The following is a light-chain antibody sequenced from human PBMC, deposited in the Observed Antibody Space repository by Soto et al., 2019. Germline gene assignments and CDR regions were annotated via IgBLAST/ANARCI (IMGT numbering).Light chain of an antibody. J-gene: IGKJ1*01. Sequence: DIQMTQSPSSLSASVGDRVTITCRPSQSISTLLNWYQQKPGTDPKLLMHATSILQSGVPSRFSGSGSGTEFTLTISSLQPEDSATYYCQQSYSSTWTFGQGTKVEIK. CDR2: ATS. CDR3: QQSYSSTWT. CDR1: QSISTL. V-gene: IGKV1-39*01.